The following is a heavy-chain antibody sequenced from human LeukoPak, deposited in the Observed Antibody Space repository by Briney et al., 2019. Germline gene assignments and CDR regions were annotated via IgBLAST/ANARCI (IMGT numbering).Heavy chain of an antibody. V-gene: IGHV4-59*01. D-gene: IGHD3-22*01. CDR1: GGSISSYY. CDR3: PRIYYYDSSGYSNWFDH. J-gene: IGHJ5*02. Sequence: PSETLSLTCTVPGGSISSYYWSWVRQPPGKGLEWVGYIYYSGSTHYKPSLKKRVTISVHTSNNQFSLKLSSVTAADTAVYYCPRIYYYDSSGYSNWFDHWGQGTLVTVSS. CDR2: IYYSGST.